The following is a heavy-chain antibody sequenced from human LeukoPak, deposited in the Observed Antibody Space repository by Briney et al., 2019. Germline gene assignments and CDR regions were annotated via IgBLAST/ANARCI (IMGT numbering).Heavy chain of an antibody. Sequence: SETLSLTCAVYGGSFSGYYWSWIRQPPGKGLEWIGEINHSGSTNYNPSLKSRVTISVDTSKNQFSLKLSSVTAADTAVYCARSVGATNNAFDIWGQGTMVTVSS. V-gene: IGHV4-34*01. CDR1: GGSFSGYY. J-gene: IGHJ3*02. CDR2: INHSGST. D-gene: IGHD1-26*01. CDR3: ARSVGATNNAFDI.